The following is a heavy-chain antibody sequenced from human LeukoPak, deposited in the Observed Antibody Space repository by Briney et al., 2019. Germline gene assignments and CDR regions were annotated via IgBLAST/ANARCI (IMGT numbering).Heavy chain of an antibody. V-gene: IGHV3-23*01. Sequence: GGSLRLSCAASGFTFSNYDMSWVRQAPGKGLEWVSVISSSGGSIYYADSVKGRFTISRDNSKNTLYLQMNSLRAEDTAVYYCAKDGWELGYFDYWGQGTLVTVSS. CDR2: ISSSGGSI. J-gene: IGHJ4*02. D-gene: IGHD1-26*01. CDR1: GFTFSNYD. CDR3: AKDGWELGYFDY.